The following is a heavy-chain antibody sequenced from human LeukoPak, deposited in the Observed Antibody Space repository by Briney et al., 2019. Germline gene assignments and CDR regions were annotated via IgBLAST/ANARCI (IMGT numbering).Heavy chain of an antibody. D-gene: IGHD6-19*01. CDR1: GFTFSSYG. V-gene: IGHV3-33*01. CDR3: ARDDRGGWYGSSY. CDR2: IWYDGSNK. J-gene: IGHJ4*02. Sequence: GGSLRLSCAASGFTFSSYGMHWVRQAPGKGLEWVAVIWYDGSNKYYADSVKGRFTISSDNSKNTLYLQMNSLRAEDTAVYYCARDDRGGWYGSSYWGQGTLVTVSS.